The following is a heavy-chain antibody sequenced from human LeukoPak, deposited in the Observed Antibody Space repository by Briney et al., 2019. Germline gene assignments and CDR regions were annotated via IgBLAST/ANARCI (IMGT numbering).Heavy chain of an antibody. V-gene: IGHV3-30*04. CDR1: GFTFSSYA. Sequence: GGSLRLSCAASGFTFSSYAMHWVRQAPGEGLEWVAVISYYGSNKYYADSVKGRFTISRDNSKNTLYLQMNSLRAEDTAVYYCARDNEWVVAWYFDYWGEGTLVTASS. CDR3: ARDNEWVVAWYFDY. D-gene: IGHD2-15*01. CDR2: ISYYGSNK. J-gene: IGHJ4*02.